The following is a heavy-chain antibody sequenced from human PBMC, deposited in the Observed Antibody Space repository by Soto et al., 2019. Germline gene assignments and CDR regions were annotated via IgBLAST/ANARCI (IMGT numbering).Heavy chain of an antibody. CDR3: ARYQIFGVVRRHYYYAMDV. V-gene: IGHV4-4*02. D-gene: IGHD3-3*01. Sequence: SETLSLTSTVSGDSISSSNWWSCVRQSPGKGLEWIGEIYHSGSTNYNPSLMSRVTISLDKSKNQFSLRLRSVTAADTAVYYCARYQIFGVVRRHYYYAMDVWGQGSTVTVSS. CDR1: GDSISSSNW. J-gene: IGHJ6*01. CDR2: IYHSGST.